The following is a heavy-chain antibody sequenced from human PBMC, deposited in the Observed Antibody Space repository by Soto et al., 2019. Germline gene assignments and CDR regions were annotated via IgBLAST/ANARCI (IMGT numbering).Heavy chain of an antibody. Sequence: SDTLSLTWTVSGGSISSYYWSWIRQPPGKGLEWIGYIYYSGRTNYNPSLKSRVTISVDTSKNQFSLKLSSVTAADTAVYYCARGYCSSTSCYIWDNWFDPWGQGTLVTVSS. J-gene: IGHJ5*02. CDR1: GGSISSYY. D-gene: IGHD2-2*02. CDR3: ARGYCSSTSCYIWDNWFDP. CDR2: IYYSGRT. V-gene: IGHV4-59*01.